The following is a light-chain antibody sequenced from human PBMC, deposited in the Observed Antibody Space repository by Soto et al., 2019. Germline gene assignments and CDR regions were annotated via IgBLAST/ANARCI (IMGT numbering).Light chain of an antibody. Sequence: QPASVSGSPGQSITISCTGTSSDVGGYNYVSWYQQHPGKAPKLMIYEVSNRPSGVSNRFSGSKSGNTASLTISGLQAEDEADYYCSSYTSSSTPYVFGTGTKVTVL. CDR3: SSYTSSSTPYV. V-gene: IGLV2-14*01. J-gene: IGLJ1*01. CDR1: SSDVGGYNY. CDR2: EVS.